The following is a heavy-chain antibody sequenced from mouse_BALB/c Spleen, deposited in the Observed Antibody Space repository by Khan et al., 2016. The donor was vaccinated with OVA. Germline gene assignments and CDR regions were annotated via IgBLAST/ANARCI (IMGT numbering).Heavy chain of an antibody. Sequence: VQLQESGPGLVKPSQSLSLTCSVTGYSITSGYYWNWIRQFPGNKLEWVGYISSDGNNHYNPSLRSRISITRDTSKNQLFLKLNSVTTEDTATYYCAREERYYAMDDWGQGTSVTVSS. CDR2: ISSDGNN. J-gene: IGHJ4*01. CDR3: AREERYYAMDD. CDR1: GYSITSGYY. V-gene: IGHV3-6*02.